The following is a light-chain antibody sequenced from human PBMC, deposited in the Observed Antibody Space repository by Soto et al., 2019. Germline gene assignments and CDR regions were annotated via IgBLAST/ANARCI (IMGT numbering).Light chain of an antibody. J-gene: IGKJ2*01. CDR3: QQYGSSPYT. CDR2: DAS. Sequence: EIVLTQSPGTLSLSPGERATLSCRASKSVSSSYLAWHQQKPGQAPRLLIYDASSRATGIPDRFSGSGSGTDFTLTISRLEPEDFAVYYCQQYGSSPYTFGQGTKLEIK. V-gene: IGKV3-20*01. CDR1: KSVSSSY.